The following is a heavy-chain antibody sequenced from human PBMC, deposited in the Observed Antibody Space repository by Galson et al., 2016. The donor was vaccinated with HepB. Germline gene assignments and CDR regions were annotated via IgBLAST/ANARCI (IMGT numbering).Heavy chain of an antibody. CDR1: AGSFSGYY. D-gene: IGHD1-26*01. V-gene: IGHV4-34*01. J-gene: IGHJ4*02. CDR3: ARGKLLLAWSFDY. CDR2: INHSGST. Sequence: SETLSLTCAVYAGSFSGYYWSWIRQPPGKGLEWIGEINHSGSTNYNPSLKSRVTISVDTSRNQFSLKLSSVTAADTAVYYCARGKLLLAWSFDYWGQGTLVTVSS.